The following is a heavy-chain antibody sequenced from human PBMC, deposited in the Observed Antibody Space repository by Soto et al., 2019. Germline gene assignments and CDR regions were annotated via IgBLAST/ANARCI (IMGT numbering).Heavy chain of an antibody. Sequence: ASVKVSCKASGYTFTSYGISWVRQAPGQGLEWMGWISAYNGNTNYAQKLQGRVTMTTDTSTSTAYMELRSLRSDDTAVYYCARIVTYYDILAGYYQGTVGYYFDYWGQGTLVSVSS. V-gene: IGHV1-18*04. CDR3: ARIVTYYDILAGYYQGTVGYYFDY. J-gene: IGHJ4*02. CDR1: GYTFTSYG. CDR2: ISAYNGNT. D-gene: IGHD3-9*01.